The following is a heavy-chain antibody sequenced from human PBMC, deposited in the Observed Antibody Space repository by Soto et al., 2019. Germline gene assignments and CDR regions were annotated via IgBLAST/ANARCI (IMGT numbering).Heavy chain of an antibody. J-gene: IGHJ6*02. D-gene: IGHD4-17*01. CDR2: IIPIFGTA. Sequence: QVQLVQSGAEVKKPGSSVKVSCKASGGTFSSYAISWVRQAPGQGLEWMGGIIPIFGTANYEQKFQGRVTITADESTSTAYRELSSLRSEDTAVYYCARGNGDYGIYYYGMDVGGQGTTVTVSS. CDR3: ARGNGDYGIYYYGMDV. V-gene: IGHV1-69*01. CDR1: GGTFSSYA.